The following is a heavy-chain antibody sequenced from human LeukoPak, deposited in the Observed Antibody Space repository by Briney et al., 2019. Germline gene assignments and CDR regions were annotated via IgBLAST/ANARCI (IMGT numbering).Heavy chain of an antibody. D-gene: IGHD3-22*01. CDR1: GFTFSSHG. CDR2: INWNGGST. Sequence: GGTLRLSCAASGFTFSSHGMSWVRQAPGKGLEWVSGINWNGGSTGYADSVKGRFTISRDNAKNSLYLQMNSLRAEDTALYYCARDGSLYYYDSSGSVNYFDYWGQGTLVTVSS. V-gene: IGHV3-20*04. CDR3: ARDGSLYYYDSSGSVNYFDY. J-gene: IGHJ4*02.